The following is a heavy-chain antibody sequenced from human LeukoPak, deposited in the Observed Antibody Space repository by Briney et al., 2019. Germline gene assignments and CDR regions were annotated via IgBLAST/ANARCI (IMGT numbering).Heavy chain of an antibody. CDR2: IKSKTDGGTT. D-gene: IGHD1-26*01. V-gene: IGHV3-15*01. J-gene: IGHJ4*02. CDR3: TTVARGSYLFDY. Sequence: WIRQPPGKGLEWVGRIKSKTDGGTTDYAAPVKGRFTISRDDSKSTLYLQMNSLKTEDTAVYYCTTVARGSYLFDYWGQGTLVTVSS.